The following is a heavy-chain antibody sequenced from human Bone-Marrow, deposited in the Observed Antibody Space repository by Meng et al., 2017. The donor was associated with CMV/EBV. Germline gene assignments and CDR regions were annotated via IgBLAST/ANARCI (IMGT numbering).Heavy chain of an antibody. D-gene: IGHD3-22*01. V-gene: IGHV3-NL1*01. CDR1: GFTFSKYG. CDR2: IYSGGST. CDR3: ASYDSSGLHFDY. Sequence: GESLKISCTASGFTFSKYGMHWVRQAPGKGLEWVSVIYSGGSTYYADSVKGRFTISRDNSKNTLYLQMNSLRAEDTAVYYCASYDSSGLHFDYWGQGTLVTVSS. J-gene: IGHJ4*02.